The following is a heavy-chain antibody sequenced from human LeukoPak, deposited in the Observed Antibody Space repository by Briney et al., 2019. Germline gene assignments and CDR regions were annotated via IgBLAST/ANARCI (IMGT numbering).Heavy chain of an antibody. D-gene: IGHD3-10*01. CDR3: ARGPVIRVTMLRGVKNWFDP. CDR2: MSPNSGNT. J-gene: IGHJ5*02. Sequence: ASMKVSCKASGGTFSSYAISWVRQAPGQGLEWMGWMSPNSGNTGYAQKFQDRVTITRNTSISTAYMELSSLRSEDTAVYYCARGPVIRVTMLRGVKNWFDPWGQGTLVTVSS. CDR1: GGTFSSYA. V-gene: IGHV1-8*03.